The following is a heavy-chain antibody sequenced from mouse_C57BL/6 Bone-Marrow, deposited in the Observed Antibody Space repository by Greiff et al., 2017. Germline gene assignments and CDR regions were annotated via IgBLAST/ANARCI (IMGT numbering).Heavy chain of an antibody. CDR2: FYPGSGSI. V-gene: IGHV1-62-2*01. J-gene: IGHJ2*01. Sequence: QVQLQHSGAELVKPGASVKLSCKASGYIFTEYTIHWVKQRSGQGLEWIGWFYPGSGSIKYNERFKDKATLTADKSSNTVYMELSRLTSEDSAVYFCARHERYYDYEGYFDYWGQGTTLTVSS. CDR3: ARHERYYDYEGYFDY. CDR1: GYIFTEYT. D-gene: IGHD2-4*01.